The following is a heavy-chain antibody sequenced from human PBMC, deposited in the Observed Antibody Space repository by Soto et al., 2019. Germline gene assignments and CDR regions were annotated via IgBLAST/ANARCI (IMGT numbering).Heavy chain of an antibody. CDR1: GFTFSSYA. V-gene: IGHV3-23*01. J-gene: IGHJ3*02. CDR2: ISGSGGST. Sequence: EVQLLESGGGLVQPGGSLRLSCAASGFTFSSYAMSWVRQAPGKGLEWVSAISGSGGSTYYADSVKGRFTISRDNSKNTLYLQMNSLRAEDTAVYYCAKKGVLRFLEWLPHDAFDIWGQGTMVTVSS. D-gene: IGHD3-3*01. CDR3: AKKGVLRFLEWLPHDAFDI.